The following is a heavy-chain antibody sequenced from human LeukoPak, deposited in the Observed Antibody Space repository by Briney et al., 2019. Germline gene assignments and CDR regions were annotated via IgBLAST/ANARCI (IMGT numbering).Heavy chain of an antibody. J-gene: IGHJ4*02. Sequence: HPGGSLRLSCAASGFTFSSYAMSWVRQAPVKVLEWVSAISGSGGSTYYADSVKGRFTISRDNSKNTLYLQMNSLRAEDTAVYYCAKEWGYTYGTHGYYWGQGTLVTVSS. V-gene: IGHV3-23*01. CDR3: AKEWGYTYGTHGYY. CDR2: ISGSGGST. D-gene: IGHD5-18*01. CDR1: GFTFSSYA.